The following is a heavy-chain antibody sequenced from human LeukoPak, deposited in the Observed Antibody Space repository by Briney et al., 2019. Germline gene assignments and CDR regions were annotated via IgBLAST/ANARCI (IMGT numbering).Heavy chain of an antibody. J-gene: IGHJ4*02. CDR3: AKDDSTDWYYFDY. V-gene: IGHV3-30*02. Sequence: GGSLRLSCAASGITFSNAWMTWVRQAPGKGLEWVAFIRYDGSNTYYADSVKGRFTISRDNSKNTLYLQMNSLRPEDTAMYYCAKDDSTDWYYFDYWGQGTLVTVSS. D-gene: IGHD6-19*01. CDR1: GITFSNAW. CDR2: IRYDGSNT.